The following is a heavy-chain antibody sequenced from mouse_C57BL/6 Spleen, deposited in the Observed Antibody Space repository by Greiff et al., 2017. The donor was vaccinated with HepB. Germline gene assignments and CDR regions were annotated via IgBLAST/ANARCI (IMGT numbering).Heavy chain of an antibody. V-gene: IGHV1-81*01. CDR3: ARRMHYGSSYWYFDV. CDR2: IYPRSGNT. CDR1: GYTFTSYG. D-gene: IGHD1-1*01. Sequence: QVQLQQSGAELARPGASVKLSCKASGYTFTSYGISWVKQRTGQGLEWIGEIYPRSGNTSYNEKFKGKATLTADKSSSTEYMELRSLTSEYAAVYFCARRMHYGSSYWYFDVWGTGTTVTVSS. J-gene: IGHJ1*03.